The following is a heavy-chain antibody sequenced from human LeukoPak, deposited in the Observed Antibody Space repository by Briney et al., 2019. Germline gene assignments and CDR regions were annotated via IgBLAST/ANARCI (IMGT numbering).Heavy chain of an antibody. CDR1: GGSFSGYY. D-gene: IGHD2-15*01. CDR2: INHSGST. J-gene: IGHJ4*02. CDR3: ARESHMVAFLY. Sequence: PSETLSLTCAVYGGSFSGYYWSWIRQPPGKGLEWIGEINHSGSTNYNASLKSRVTISVDTAKNQFSLKLSSVTAAGTAVYYCARESHMVAFLYWGQGTLVTVSS. V-gene: IGHV4-34*01.